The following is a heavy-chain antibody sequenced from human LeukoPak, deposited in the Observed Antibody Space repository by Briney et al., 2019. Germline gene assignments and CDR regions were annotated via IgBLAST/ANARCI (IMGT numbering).Heavy chain of an antibody. V-gene: IGHV4-39*01. Sequence: PSETLSLTCIVSRGSISSTSYYWVWLRQPPGKGLEWIGNIYYSGSTDYNPSLKSRVTIAVDTSKNQFSLKLSSVTAADTAVYYCARQTYSSYKWFDPWGQGTLVTVSS. CDR2: IYYSGST. J-gene: IGHJ5*02. CDR1: RGSISSTSYY. D-gene: IGHD6-6*01. CDR3: ARQTYSSYKWFDP.